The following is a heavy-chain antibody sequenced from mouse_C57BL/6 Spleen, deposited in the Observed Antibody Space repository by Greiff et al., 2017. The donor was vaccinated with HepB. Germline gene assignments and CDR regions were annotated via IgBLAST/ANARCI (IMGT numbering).Heavy chain of an antibody. D-gene: IGHD1-1*01. J-gene: IGHJ4*01. V-gene: IGHV3-6*01. CDR2: ISYDGSN. CDR1: GYSITSGYY. CDR3: AREGDYYDYYYAMDY. Sequence: EVKLVESGPGLVKPSQSLSLTCSVTGYSITSGYYWNWIRQFPGNKLEWMGYISYDGSNNYNPSLKNRISITRDTSKNQFFLKLNSVTTEDTATYYCAREGDYYDYYYAMDYWGQGTSVTVSS.